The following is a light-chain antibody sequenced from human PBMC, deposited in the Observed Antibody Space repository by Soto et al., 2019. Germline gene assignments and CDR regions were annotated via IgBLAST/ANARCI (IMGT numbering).Light chain of an antibody. J-gene: IGLJ2*01. CDR2: GND. CDR1: SSNIGGNI. Sequence: QAVVTQPPSASGTPGQRVTISCSGSSSNIGGNIVNWYQQLPGTAPKLLIFGNDQRPSWVPDGFSGSKSGTSASLAISGLQSEDEANYYCAAWDDSLNGVVFGGGTKLTVL. CDR3: AAWDDSLNGVV. V-gene: IGLV1-44*01.